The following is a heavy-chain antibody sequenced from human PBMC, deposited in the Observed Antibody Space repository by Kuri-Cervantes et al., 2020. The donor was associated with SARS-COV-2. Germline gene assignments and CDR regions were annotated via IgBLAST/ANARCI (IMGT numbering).Heavy chain of an antibody. Sequence: LETLSLTCAVYGGSFSGYYWSWIRQPPGKGLEWIGEINHSGSTNYNPSLKSRVTISVDTSKNQFSLKLSSVTAADTAVYYCARDRDSSGYYPRGPYDYWGQGTLVTVSS. V-gene: IGHV4-34*01. CDR2: INHSGST. D-gene: IGHD3-22*01. CDR1: GGSFSGYY. J-gene: IGHJ4*02. CDR3: ARDRDSSGYYPRGPYDY.